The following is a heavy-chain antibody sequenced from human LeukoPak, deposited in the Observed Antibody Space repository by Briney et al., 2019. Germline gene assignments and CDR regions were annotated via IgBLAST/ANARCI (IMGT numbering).Heavy chain of an antibody. J-gene: IGHJ5*02. CDR1: GFTFSSYG. V-gene: IGHV3-30*02. CDR3: AKDTYSSSWQPMDP. Sequence: PGGSLRLSCAASGFTFSSYGMHWVRQAPGKGLEWVAFIRYDGSNKYYADSVKGRFTISRDNSKNTLYLQMNSLRAEDTAVYYCAKDTYSSSWQPMDPWGQGTLVTVSS. CDR2: IRYDGSNK. D-gene: IGHD6-13*01.